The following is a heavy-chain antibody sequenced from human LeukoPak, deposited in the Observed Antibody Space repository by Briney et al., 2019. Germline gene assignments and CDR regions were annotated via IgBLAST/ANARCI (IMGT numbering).Heavy chain of an antibody. CDR2: IYSGGST. J-gene: IGHJ4*02. Sequence: GGSLRLSCAASGFTVSSNHMSWVRQAPGKGLEWVSVIYSGGSTYYADSVKGRFTISRDNSKNTLYLQMNRLRGEDTAVYYCARVPYSSGWYFDYWGQGTLVTVSS. V-gene: IGHV3-53*01. D-gene: IGHD6-19*01. CDR1: GFTVSSNH. CDR3: ARVPYSSGWYFDY.